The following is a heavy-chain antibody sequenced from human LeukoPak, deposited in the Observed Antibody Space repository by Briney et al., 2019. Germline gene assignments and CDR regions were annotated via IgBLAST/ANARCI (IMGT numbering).Heavy chain of an antibody. CDR3: ARDSLTVTTFSWFDP. D-gene: IGHD4-17*01. CDR1: GFTFSSYS. CDR2: ISSSSSYI. V-gene: IGHV3-21*01. Sequence: GGSLRLSCAASGFTFSSYSMNWVRQAPGKGLEWVSSISSSSSYIYYADSVKGRFTISRDNAKNSLYLQMNSLRAEDTAVYYCARDSLTVTTFSWFDPWGQGTLVTVSS. J-gene: IGHJ5*02.